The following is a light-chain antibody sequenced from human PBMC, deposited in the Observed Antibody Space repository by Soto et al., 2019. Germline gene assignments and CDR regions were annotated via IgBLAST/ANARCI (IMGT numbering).Light chain of an antibody. CDR1: QSVSSN. CDR2: GES. J-gene: IGKJ4*01. CDR3: QQYKNWPPLT. Sequence: EIVMTQSPATLSVSPAERATLSCRASQSVSSNLAWYQQKPGQAPRLLIYGESTRATGIPARFSGSGSGTEFTLTISRLQSEDFGVYYCQQYKNWPPLTFGGGTKVEIK. V-gene: IGKV3-15*01.